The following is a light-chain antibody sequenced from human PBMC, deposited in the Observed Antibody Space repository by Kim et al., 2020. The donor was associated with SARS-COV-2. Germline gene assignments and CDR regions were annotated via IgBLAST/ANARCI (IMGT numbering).Light chain of an antibody. CDR1: QSIGSF. CDR3: QGSYNVPL. J-gene: IGKJ4*01. V-gene: IGKV1-39*01. CDR2: ARS. Sequence: DIQMTQSPSSLSAFIGDRVSITCRTSQSIGSFLNWYQQKPGKAPELLIYARSSLRAGVSSRFSGGGLGTQFTLTINNVQPEDSATYFCQGSYNVPLFGGGTKVDIK.